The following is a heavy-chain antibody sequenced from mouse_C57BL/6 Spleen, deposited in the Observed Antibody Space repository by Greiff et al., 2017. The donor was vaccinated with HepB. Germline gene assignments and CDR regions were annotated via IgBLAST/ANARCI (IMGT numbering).Heavy chain of an antibody. V-gene: IGHV5-12*01. CDR2: ISNGGGST. Sequence: DVKLVESGGGLVQPGGSLKLSCAASGFTFSDYYMYWVRQTPEKRLEWVAYISNGGGSTYYPDTVKGRFTISRDNAKNTLYLQMSRLKSEETAMYYCARNVNQYYYAMDYWGQGASVTVSS. CDR1: GFTFSDYY. CDR3: ARNVNQYYYAMDY. J-gene: IGHJ4*01.